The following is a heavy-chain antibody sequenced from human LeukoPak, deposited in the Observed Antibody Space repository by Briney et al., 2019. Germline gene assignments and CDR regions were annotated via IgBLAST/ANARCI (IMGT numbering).Heavy chain of an antibody. CDR3: ARRSSDSNGYLAFDP. J-gene: IGHJ5*02. Sequence: SETLSLTCSVSGGAISTYSWSWIRQPPGKGLEWIGYIYYSGSTKYNPSLKSRVTISVDTSKNQFSLKLSSVTAADTAVYYCARRSSDSNGYLAFDPWGQGTLVTVSS. V-gene: IGHV4-59*08. D-gene: IGHD3-22*01. CDR2: IYYSGST. CDR1: GGAISTYS.